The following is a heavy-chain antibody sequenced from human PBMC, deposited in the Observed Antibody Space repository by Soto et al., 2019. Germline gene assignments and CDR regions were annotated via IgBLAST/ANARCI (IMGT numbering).Heavy chain of an antibody. V-gene: IGHV4-59*01. Sequence: SETLSLTCTVSGGSISSYHWSWIRQPPGKGLEWIGYIYDSGSTNYNPSLKSRVTISVDTSKNQFSLRLSSVTAADTAVYYCAREVESWTGSGIGYWGQGTLVTASS. CDR2: IYDSGST. D-gene: IGHD3-10*01. CDR1: GGSISSYH. CDR3: AREVESWTGSGIGY. J-gene: IGHJ4*02.